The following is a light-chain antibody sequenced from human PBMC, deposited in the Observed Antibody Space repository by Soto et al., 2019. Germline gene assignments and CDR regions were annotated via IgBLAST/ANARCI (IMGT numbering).Light chain of an antibody. J-gene: IGKJ2*01. CDR1: QGISND. CDR2: AAS. Sequence: DIQMTQSPSPLSASVGDRVTITCRASQGISNDLAWYQQKPGKAPKHLLYAASTSQAGVPSRFSGSGSGTDFTLSISSLQPEDVTQYYCQEYSSAPSTFGEGTKLEIK. CDR3: QEYSSAPST. V-gene: IGKV1-27*01.